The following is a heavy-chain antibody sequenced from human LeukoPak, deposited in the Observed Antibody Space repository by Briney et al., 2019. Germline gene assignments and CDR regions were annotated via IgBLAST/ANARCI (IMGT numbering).Heavy chain of an antibody. V-gene: IGHV1-18*01. CDR1: GYTFTSYS. CDR2: ISTYNGNT. CDR3: AREGSDTAHYNWFDP. Sequence: ASVKVSCKASGYTFTSYSMNWVRQAPGQGLEWMGWISTYNGNTKYAQKFQGRVTMTTDTSTNTAYMELRSLRSDDTAVYYCAREGSDTAHYNWFDPWGQGTLVIVSS. J-gene: IGHJ5*02. D-gene: IGHD5-18*01.